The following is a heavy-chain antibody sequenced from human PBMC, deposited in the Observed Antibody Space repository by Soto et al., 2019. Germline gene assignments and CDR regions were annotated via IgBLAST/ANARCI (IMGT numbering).Heavy chain of an antibody. CDR1: GFTFSSYG. J-gene: IGHJ6*02. Sequence: QVQLVESGGDVVQPGRSLRLSCAASGFTFSSYGMHWVRQAPGKGLEWVAVIWFDGTNKYYADSVKGRFTISRDNSKNTLYLQMNSLRAEDPAVYYCARDRGYSGYDSPRYYYGMDVWGQGTTVTVSS. D-gene: IGHD5-12*01. CDR3: ARDRGYSGYDSPRYYYGMDV. CDR2: IWFDGTNK. V-gene: IGHV3-33*01.